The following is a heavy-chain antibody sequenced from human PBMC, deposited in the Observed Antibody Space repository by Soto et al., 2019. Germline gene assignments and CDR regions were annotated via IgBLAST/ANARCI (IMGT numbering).Heavy chain of an antibody. D-gene: IGHD2-2*01. V-gene: IGHV3-74*01. CDR2: INGDGRST. CDR3: ARAQYLADDAFDI. J-gene: IGHJ3*02. Sequence: GGSLRLSCAASGFISRSYWMHWVRQVPGKGLVWVSRINGDGRSTSYSDSVKGRFTISRDNAKNTLYLQMNSLRADDTAVYYCARAQYLADDAFDIWGQGAMVTVSS. CDR1: GFISRSYW.